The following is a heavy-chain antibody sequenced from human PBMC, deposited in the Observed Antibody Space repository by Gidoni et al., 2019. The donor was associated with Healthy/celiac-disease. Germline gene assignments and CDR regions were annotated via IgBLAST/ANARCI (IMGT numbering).Heavy chain of an antibody. D-gene: IGHD3-22*01. V-gene: IGHV3-11*01. Sequence: QVQLVESGGGLVKPGGSLRLSCAASGFTCSDYYLRWLRHAPGKGLEWVSYISSSGSTIYYADSVKGRFTISRDNAKNSLYLQMNSLRAEDTAVYYCARDPYYYDSSGYLPTGYYYYGMDVWGQGTTVTVSS. CDR2: ISSSGSTI. CDR3: ARDPYYYDSSGYLPTGYYYYGMDV. CDR1: GFTCSDYY. J-gene: IGHJ6*02.